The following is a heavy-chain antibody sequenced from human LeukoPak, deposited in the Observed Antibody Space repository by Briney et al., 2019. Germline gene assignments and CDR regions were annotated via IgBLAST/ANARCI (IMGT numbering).Heavy chain of an antibody. D-gene: IGHD3-10*01. V-gene: IGHV3-23*01. J-gene: IGHJ4*02. CDR2: ISGSGNVT. CDR3: GRYRFAGIDY. CDR1: GFTFSSYG. Sequence: GGSLRLSCAAAGFTFSSYGMSWVRQAPGKGLEWVSLISGSGNVTYYADSVKGRFTISRDNSKNTLSLQMNSLRAEDTAVYYCGRYRFAGIDYCGLGTQVTVSS.